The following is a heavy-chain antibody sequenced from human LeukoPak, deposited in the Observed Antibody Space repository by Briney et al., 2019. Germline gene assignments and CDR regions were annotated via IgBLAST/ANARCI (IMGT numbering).Heavy chain of an antibody. CDR3: ARDKGGATTQDY. V-gene: IGHV1-2*02. Sequence: GASVKASCKASGYTFTAYYIHWVRQAPGQGLEWMGWINPDSGVTNYAQKFQGRVTMTRDTSISTAYMELSNLRSDDTAVFYCARDKGGATTQDYWGQGTLVTVSS. CDR1: GYTFTAYY. D-gene: IGHD1-26*01. CDR2: INPDSGVT. J-gene: IGHJ4*02.